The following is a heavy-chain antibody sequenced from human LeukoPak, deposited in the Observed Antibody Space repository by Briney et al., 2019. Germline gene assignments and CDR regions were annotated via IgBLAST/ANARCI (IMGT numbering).Heavy chain of an antibody. CDR3: ASKNHDFWSGDGDYYYYMDV. Sequence: ASVKVSCKASGYTFTSYYMHWVRQAPGQGLEWMGIINPSGGSTSYAQKFQGRVTMTRDTSTSTVYMELSSLRSEDTAVYYCASKNHDFWSGDGDYYYYMDVWGKGTTVTVSS. CDR2: INPSGGST. D-gene: IGHD3-3*01. CDR1: GYTFTSYY. J-gene: IGHJ6*03. V-gene: IGHV1-46*01.